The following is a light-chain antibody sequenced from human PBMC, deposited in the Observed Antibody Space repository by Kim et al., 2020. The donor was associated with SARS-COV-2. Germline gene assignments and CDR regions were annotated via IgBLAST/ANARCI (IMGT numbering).Light chain of an antibody. CDR3: QTWGTDIFCV. CDR2: LNSDGSH. J-gene: IGLJ3*02. CDR1: SGHSSYA. V-gene: IGLV4-69*01. Sequence: QPVLTQSPSASASLGASVKLTCTLSSGHSSYAIAWHQQQPEKGPRYLMKLNSDGSHSKGDGIPDRFSGSSSGAERYLTISSLQSEDEADYYCQTWGTDIFCVFGGGTQLTVL.